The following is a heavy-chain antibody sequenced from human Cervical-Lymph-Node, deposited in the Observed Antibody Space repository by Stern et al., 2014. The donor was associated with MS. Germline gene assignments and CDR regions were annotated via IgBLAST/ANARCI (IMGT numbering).Heavy chain of an antibody. Sequence: EVQLVESGGGLVQPGGSLRLSCAASGFTLRSYAMSWVRQAPGKGLEWVSGISASGGSTYYADSVKGRFTISRDNSKNTLSLQMNSLTADDTAVYYCAKGGHSYGPFDYWGQGTLVTASS. J-gene: IGHJ4*02. CDR2: ISASGGST. V-gene: IGHV3-23*04. CDR3: AKGGHSYGPFDY. CDR1: GFTLRSYA. D-gene: IGHD5-18*01.